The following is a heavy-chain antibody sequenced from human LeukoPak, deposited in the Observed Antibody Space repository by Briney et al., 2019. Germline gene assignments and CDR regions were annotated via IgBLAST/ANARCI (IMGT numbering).Heavy chain of an antibody. CDR2: IIPIFGTA. D-gene: IGHD3-16*01. J-gene: IGHJ4*02. V-gene: IGHV1-69*01. Sequence: SVKVSCKASGGTFSSYAISWVRQAPGQGLEWMGGIIPIFGTANYAQKFQGRVTITADESTSTAYMELSSLRSEDTAVYYCASQGGWGNLDYWGQGTLLTVSS. CDR3: ASQGGWGNLDY. CDR1: GGTFSSYA.